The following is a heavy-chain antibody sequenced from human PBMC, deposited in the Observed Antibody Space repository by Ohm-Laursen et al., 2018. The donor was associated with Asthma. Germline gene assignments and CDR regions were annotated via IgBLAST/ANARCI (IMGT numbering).Heavy chain of an antibody. V-gene: IGHV3-30-3*01. D-gene: IGHD3-22*01. Sequence: SLRLSCAASGFTFSTFAMHWVRQAPGKGLEWVSIITSDGGWTSYADSVKGRFTISRDESKNTLFLQMNSLRAEDTALYYCAKGDLGWYGNSAYSHWGQGTLVTVSS. J-gene: IGHJ4*02. CDR1: GFTFSTFA. CDR3: AKGDLGWYGNSAYSH. CDR2: ITSDGGWT.